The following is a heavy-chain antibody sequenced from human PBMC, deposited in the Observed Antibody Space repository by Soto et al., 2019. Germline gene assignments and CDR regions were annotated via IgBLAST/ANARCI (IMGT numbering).Heavy chain of an antibody. CDR2: ISGGGDST. Sequence: EVQLLESGGGLVQPGGSLRLSCAASGFTFSNYAMSWVRQAPGKGLEWISAISGGGDSTYYADSVKGRFTISRDNSKNTQYLQMNSLRGEDTAVYYCAKAGGGGNSWSTGWGQGTLVTVSS. J-gene: IGHJ4*02. D-gene: IGHD6-13*01. V-gene: IGHV3-23*01. CDR3: AKAGGGGNSWSTG. CDR1: GFTFSNYA.